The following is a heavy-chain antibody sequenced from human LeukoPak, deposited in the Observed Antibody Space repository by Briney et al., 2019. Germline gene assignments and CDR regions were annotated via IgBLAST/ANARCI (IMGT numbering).Heavy chain of an antibody. J-gene: IGHJ6*03. CDR2: IGGYNGNT. CDR3: ARDYWLHQVGYYYYMDV. Sequence: ASVKVSCKASGYTFTSYGISWVRQAPGQGLEWMGWIGGYNGNTTYAQKLQGRVTMTTDTSTSTAYMELRSLRSDDTAVYYCARDYWLHQVGYYYYMDVWGKGTTVTVSS. V-gene: IGHV1-18*01. D-gene: IGHD5-24*01. CDR1: GYTFTSYG.